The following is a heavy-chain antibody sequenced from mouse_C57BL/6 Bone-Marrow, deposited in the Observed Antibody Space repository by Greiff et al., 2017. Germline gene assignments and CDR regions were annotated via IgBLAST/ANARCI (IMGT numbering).Heavy chain of an antibody. Sequence: QVQLQQPGAELVMPGASVKLSCKASGYTFTSYWMHWVKQRPGQGLEWIGEIDPSDSYTNYNQKFKGKSTLTVDKSSSTAHMQLSSLTSEDSAVYYCARDGDYYGSSEGYFDVWGTGTTVTVSS. CDR3: ARDGDYYGSSEGYFDV. D-gene: IGHD1-1*01. V-gene: IGHV1-69*01. J-gene: IGHJ1*03. CDR2: IDPSDSYT. CDR1: GYTFTSYW.